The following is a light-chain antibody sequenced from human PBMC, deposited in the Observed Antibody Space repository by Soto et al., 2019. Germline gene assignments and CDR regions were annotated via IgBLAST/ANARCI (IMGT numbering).Light chain of an antibody. CDR3: QQYNSYS. CDR1: QSISSY. V-gene: IGKV1-5*01. Sequence: DVQMTQSPSSLSASVGDGVTITCRASQSISSYLNWYQQKPGTAPKVLIYHASNLQSGVPSRFSGSGSGTEFTLTISSLQPDDFATYYCQQYNSYSFGQGTKVDIK. CDR2: HAS. J-gene: IGKJ1*01.